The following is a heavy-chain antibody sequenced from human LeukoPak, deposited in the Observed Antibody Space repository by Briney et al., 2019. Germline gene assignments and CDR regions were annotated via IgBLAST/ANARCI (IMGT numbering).Heavy chain of an antibody. Sequence: PGGSLRLSCAASGFTFSSYAMHWVRQAPGKGLEWVAVISYDGSNKYYADSVEGRFTISRDNSKNTLYLQMNSLRAEDTAVYYCAREFRYSSGWYGGFDYWGQGTLVTVSS. CDR1: GFTFSSYA. V-gene: IGHV3-30-3*01. D-gene: IGHD6-19*01. CDR3: AREFRYSSGWYGGFDY. CDR2: ISYDGSNK. J-gene: IGHJ4*02.